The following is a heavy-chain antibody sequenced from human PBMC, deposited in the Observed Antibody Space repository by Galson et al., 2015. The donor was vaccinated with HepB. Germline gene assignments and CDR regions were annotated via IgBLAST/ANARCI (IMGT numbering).Heavy chain of an antibody. D-gene: IGHD2-2*01. CDR2: INAGDGNT. CDR3: ARDRWYCSSTSCYYYYYYGMDV. Sequence: SVKVSCKASGATFNIYIYPIYWVRQAPGQRLEWMGWINAGDGNTKYSQKFQGRVTITRDTSASTAYMELSSLRSEDTAVYYCARDRWYCSSTSCYYYYYYGMDVWGQGTTVTVSS. CDR1: GATFNIYIYP. J-gene: IGHJ6*02. V-gene: IGHV1-3*01.